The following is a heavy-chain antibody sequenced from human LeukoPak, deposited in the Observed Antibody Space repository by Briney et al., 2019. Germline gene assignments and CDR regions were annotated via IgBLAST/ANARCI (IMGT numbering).Heavy chain of an antibody. CDR2: ISHEGSYQ. D-gene: IGHD6-19*01. CDR1: GPSFGSYG. V-gene: IGHV3-30*03. J-gene: IGHJ4*02. CDR3: ARTREQWQVLDY. Sequence: GRSLRLSCAASGPSFGSYGMHWVRQAPGKGLEWVAVISHEGSYQNYADSVKGRFTISRDNSKNMVFLQMNSLRPEDTAVYYCARTREQWQVLDYWGQGTLVTVSS.